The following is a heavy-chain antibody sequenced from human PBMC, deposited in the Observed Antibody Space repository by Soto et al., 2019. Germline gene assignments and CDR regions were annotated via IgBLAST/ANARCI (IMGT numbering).Heavy chain of an antibody. V-gene: IGHV1-58*01. CDR3: APPDSSSYYYYGFDY. CDR1: GFTFTSSA. Sequence: SVKVSCKDSGFTFTSSAVQWVRQAREQRLEWIGWVVVGSGNTNYAQKCQERVTITRDMSTSTAYIELSSLRSDAPAMYYCAPPDSSSYYYYGFDYWGQGTLVTVSS. J-gene: IGHJ4*02. D-gene: IGHD3-22*01. CDR2: VVVGSGNT.